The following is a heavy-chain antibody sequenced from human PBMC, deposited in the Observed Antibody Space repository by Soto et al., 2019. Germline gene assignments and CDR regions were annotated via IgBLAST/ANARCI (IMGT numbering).Heavy chain of an antibody. CDR2: ISYDSIEI. Sequence: PGGSLRLSCVGSGFTFSNNAMQWVRQAQGKGLEWVAFISYDSIEIFYADSVKGRFTISRDNPENTLFLHMNSPRADDTAVYYCAIPRVADSSLDHWGQGILLAV. CDR1: GFTFSNNA. D-gene: IGHD3-3*01. CDR3: AIPRVADSSLDH. V-gene: IGHV3-30*01. J-gene: IGHJ4*01.